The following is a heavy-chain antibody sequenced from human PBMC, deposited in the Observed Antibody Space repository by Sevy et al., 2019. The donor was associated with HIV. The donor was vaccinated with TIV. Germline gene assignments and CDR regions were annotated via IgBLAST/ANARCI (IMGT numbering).Heavy chain of an antibody. D-gene: IGHD3-3*02. CDR1: GYTFTGYY. Sequence: ASLKVSCKASGYTFTGYYMHWVRQAPGQGLEWMGWINPNSGGTNYAQKFQGWVTMTRDTSISTAYMELSRLRSDDTAVYYCARGRLEPHFYYYYMDVWGKGTTVTVSS. J-gene: IGHJ6*03. CDR2: INPNSGGT. V-gene: IGHV1-2*04. CDR3: ARGRLEPHFYYYYMDV.